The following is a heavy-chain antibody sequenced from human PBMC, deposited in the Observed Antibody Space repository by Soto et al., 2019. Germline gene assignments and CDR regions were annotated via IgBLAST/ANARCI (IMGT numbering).Heavy chain of an antibody. CDR1: GVTFSSSG. D-gene: IGHD6-13*01. CDR3: AKEGYGSLIAFDI. J-gene: IGHJ3*02. Sequence: GWSLRLSCAASGVTFSSSGMHWVRQAQGKGLEWVAVISYDGSNKYYADSVKGRFTISRDNSKNTLYLQMNSLRAEDTAVYYCAKEGYGSLIAFDIWGQGTMVTVSS. V-gene: IGHV3-30*18. CDR2: ISYDGSNK.